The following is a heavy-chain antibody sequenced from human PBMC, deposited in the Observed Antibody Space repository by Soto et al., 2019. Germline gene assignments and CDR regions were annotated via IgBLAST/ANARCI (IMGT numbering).Heavy chain of an antibody. CDR1: GFTFSSYS. V-gene: IGHV3-21*01. Sequence: EVQLVESGGGLVKPGGSPRLSCAASGFTFSSYSMNLVRQAPGKGLEWVSTITTNSTSIYYADSVKGRFTISRDNAKNSLYLQMNSLRVEDTAVYYCARVKLLASHIWGQGTMVTVSS. D-gene: IGHD6-19*01. J-gene: IGHJ3*02. CDR3: ARVKLLASHI. CDR2: ITTNSTSI.